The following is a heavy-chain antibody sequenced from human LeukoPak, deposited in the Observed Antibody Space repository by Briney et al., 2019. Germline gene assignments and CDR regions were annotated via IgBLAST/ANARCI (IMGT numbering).Heavy chain of an antibody. J-gene: IGHJ4*02. D-gene: IGHD2-8*01. CDR3: ARDRLMVYSTSVDDYFDY. CDR2: INPSNGGT. CDR1: GYTSTDYS. Sequence: ASVKVSCKASGYTSTDYSVHWVRQAPGQGLEWMGWINPSNGGTNSAQRFQGRVTMTRDTSLSTAYMELTRLRSDDTAVYFCARDRLMVYSTSVDDYFDYWGQGSMVTVSS. V-gene: IGHV1-2*02.